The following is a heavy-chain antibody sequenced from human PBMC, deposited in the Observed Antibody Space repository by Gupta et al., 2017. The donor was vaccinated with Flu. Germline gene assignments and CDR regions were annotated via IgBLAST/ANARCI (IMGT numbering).Heavy chain of an antibody. CDR3: ARDISTGGYNLDY. Sequence: EVQLVESGGGLVQPGGSLRLSCAASGFTFSSYSMNWVRQAPGKGLEWVSYISSSSSTIYYADSVKGRFTSARDNAKNSLYLQMNSLRDEDTAGDDCARDISTGGYNLDYWGQGTRGNVAA. D-gene: IGHD5-24*01. CDR1: GFTFSSYS. CDR2: ISSSSSTI. V-gene: IGHV3-48*02. J-gene: IGHJ4*02.